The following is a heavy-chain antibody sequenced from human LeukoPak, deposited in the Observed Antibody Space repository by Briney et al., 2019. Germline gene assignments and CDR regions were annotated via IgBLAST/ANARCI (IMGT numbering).Heavy chain of an antibody. CDR3: ARVRDGYKPPKLSSYYYMDV. V-gene: IGHV3-7*01. D-gene: IGHD5-24*01. J-gene: IGHJ6*03. CDR2: IKQDGSEK. CDR1: GFTVSSNY. Sequence: GGSLRLSCAASGFTVSSNYMSWVRQAPGKGLEWVANIKQDGSEKYYVDSVKGRFTISRDNAKNSLYLQMSSLRAEDTAVYYCARVRDGYKPPKLSSYYYMDVWGKGTTVTISS.